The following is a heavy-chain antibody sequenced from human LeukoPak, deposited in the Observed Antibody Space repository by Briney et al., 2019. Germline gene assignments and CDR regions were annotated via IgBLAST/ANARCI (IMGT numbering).Heavy chain of an antibody. D-gene: IGHD1-26*01. CDR3: ARGLGPVGSYLKFDP. CDR1: GGSISGYY. V-gene: IGHV4-34*01. CDR2: INHSGST. J-gene: IGHJ5*02. Sequence: PSETLSLTCTVSGGSISGYYWSWIRQPPGKGLEWIGEINHSGSTNYNPSLKSRVTISVDTSKNQFSLKLSSVTAADTAVYYCARGLGPVGSYLKFDPWGQGTLVTVSS.